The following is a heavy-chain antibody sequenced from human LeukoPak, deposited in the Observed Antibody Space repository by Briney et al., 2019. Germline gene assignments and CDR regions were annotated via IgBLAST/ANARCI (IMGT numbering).Heavy chain of an antibody. V-gene: IGHV3-15*01. CDR3: TTPVLLWFGETHDAFDI. D-gene: IGHD3-10*01. CDR2: IKSKTDGGTT. CDR1: GFTFSNAW. Sequence: GGSLRLSCAASGFTFSNAWMSWVRQAPGKGLEWVSRIKSKTDGGTTDYAAPVKGRFTISRDDSKNTLYLQMNSLKTEDTAVYYCTTPVLLWFGETHDAFDIWGQGTMVTVSS. J-gene: IGHJ3*02.